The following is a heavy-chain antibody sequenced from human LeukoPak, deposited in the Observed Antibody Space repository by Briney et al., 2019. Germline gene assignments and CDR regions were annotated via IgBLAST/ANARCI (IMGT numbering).Heavy chain of an antibody. CDR1: GGSISSSRYY. V-gene: IGHV4-39*01. Sequence: SETLSLXCTVSGGSISSSRYYWAWIRQSPGEGLEWIGSLYYSGTTYYESSLESRVIISGDTSRNRFSLMLSSVTAADTATYYYIDVWGEGTTVIVSS. CDR3: IDV. J-gene: IGHJ6*04. CDR2: LYYSGTT.